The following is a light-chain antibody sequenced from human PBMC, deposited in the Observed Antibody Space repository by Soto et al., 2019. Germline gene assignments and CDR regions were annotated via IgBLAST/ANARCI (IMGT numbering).Light chain of an antibody. CDR3: CSYAHTSRV. J-gene: IGLJ3*02. CDR1: SGDIGAYNY. Sequence: ALTQPRSVSGSPGQSVTFSCTGTSGDIGAYNYVSWYQFHPGKAPKMIIYDVNKRPSGVPDRFSGSKSGNTASLTISWLQAEDVADYYCCSYAHTSRVFGGGTKLTVL. V-gene: IGLV2-11*01. CDR2: DVN.